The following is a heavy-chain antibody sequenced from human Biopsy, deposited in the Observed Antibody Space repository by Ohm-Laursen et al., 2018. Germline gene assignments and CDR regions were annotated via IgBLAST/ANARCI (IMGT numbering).Heavy chain of an antibody. D-gene: IGHD2-8*01. Sequence: GASVKVSCKASSYTFTDYNIHWMRQAPGQGLEWLGYINCTPPATNHAQKFQGTVTMTRDMSISTAYLALGSLRSADTAIYYCARDPLNGHKHFDYWGQGSLVTVSS. J-gene: IGHJ4*02. CDR1: SYTFTDYN. CDR2: INCTPPAT. V-gene: IGHV1-2*02. CDR3: ARDPLNGHKHFDY.